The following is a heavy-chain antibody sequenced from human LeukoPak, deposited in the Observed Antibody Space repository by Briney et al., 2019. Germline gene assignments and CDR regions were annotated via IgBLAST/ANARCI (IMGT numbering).Heavy chain of an antibody. J-gene: IGHJ4*02. CDR2: IWYDGSNK. CDR3: ARDSVDTAMVDY. V-gene: IGHV3-33*08. Sequence: GGSLRLSCAASGFTFSSYSMNWVRQAPGKGLEWVAVIWYDGSNKYYADSVKGRFTISRDNSKNTLYLQMNSLRAEDTAVYYCARDSVDTAMVDYSGQGTLVTVSS. CDR1: GFTFSSYS. D-gene: IGHD5-18*01.